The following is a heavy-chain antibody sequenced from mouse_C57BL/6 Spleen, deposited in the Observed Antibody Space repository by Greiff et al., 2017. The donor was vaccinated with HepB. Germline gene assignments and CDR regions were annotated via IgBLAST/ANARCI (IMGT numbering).Heavy chain of an antibody. D-gene: IGHD1-1*01. CDR3: TGLRYPYWYFDV. J-gene: IGHJ1*03. V-gene: IGHV14-4*01. Sequence: VQLKESGAELVRPGASVKLSCTASGFNIKDDYMHWVKQRPEQGLEWIGWIDPENGDTEYASKFQGKATITADTSSNTAYLQLSSLTSEDTAVYYCTGLRYPYWYFDVWGTGTTVTVSS. CDR1: GFNIKDDY. CDR2: IDPENGDT.